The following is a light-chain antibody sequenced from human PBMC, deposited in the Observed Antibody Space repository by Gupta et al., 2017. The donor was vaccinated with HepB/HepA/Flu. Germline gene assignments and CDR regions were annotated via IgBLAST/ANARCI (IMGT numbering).Light chain of an antibody. CDR1: SSDY. J-gene: IGLJ2*01. CDR3: SSYTYTTTLVV. Sequence: QSALTQPASLSGSPGQSLTISCTGTSSDYVSWYQQYPGKPPKLLIYNVSDRPSWVSHRFSGSKSGNMASLSISGLQTEDEAYYYCSSYTYTTTLVVFGEGTKLTVL. CDR2: NVS. V-gene: IGLV2-14*03.